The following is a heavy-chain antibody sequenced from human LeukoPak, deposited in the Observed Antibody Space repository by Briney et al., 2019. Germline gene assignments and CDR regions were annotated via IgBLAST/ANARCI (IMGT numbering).Heavy chain of an antibody. CDR3: ARGVGIPFDY. V-gene: IGHV3-30-3*01. CDR1: GFTFSSYA. J-gene: IGHJ4*02. CDR2: ISYDGSNK. D-gene: IGHD1-26*01. Sequence: GGSLRLSCAASGFTFSSYAMHWVRQAPGKGLEWVAVISYDGSNKYYADSVKGRFTISRDNSKNSLYLQMNSLRAEDTAVYYCARGVGIPFDYWGQGTLVTVSS.